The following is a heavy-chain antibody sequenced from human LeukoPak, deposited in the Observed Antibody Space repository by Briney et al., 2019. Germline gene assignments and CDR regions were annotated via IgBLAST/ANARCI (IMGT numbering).Heavy chain of an antibody. CDR3: AKVYSSSWYYFDY. Sequence: PGGSLRLSCAASGFTFSSYAMSGLRQAPGKGLEWVSAISGSGGSTYYADSVKGRFTISRDNSKNTLYLQMNSLRAEDTAVYYCAKVYSSSWYYFDYWGQGTLVTVSS. CDR1: GFTFSSYA. CDR2: ISGSGGST. D-gene: IGHD6-13*01. V-gene: IGHV3-23*01. J-gene: IGHJ4*02.